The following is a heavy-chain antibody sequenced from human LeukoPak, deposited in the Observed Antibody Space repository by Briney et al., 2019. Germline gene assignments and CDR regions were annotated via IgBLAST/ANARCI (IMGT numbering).Heavy chain of an antibody. CDR1: DDSISSYY. V-gene: IGHV4-59*01. CDR2: IYSTGST. J-gene: IGHJ4*02. D-gene: IGHD6-13*01. Sequence: PSETLSLTCTVSDDSISSYYWSWIRQPPGKGLEWIGFIYSTGSTNYNPSLKSRVTISVDTSKNQFSLKLTSVTAADTAVYYCARRHIAAASTLEYWGQGPLVTVSS. CDR3: ARRHIAAASTLEY.